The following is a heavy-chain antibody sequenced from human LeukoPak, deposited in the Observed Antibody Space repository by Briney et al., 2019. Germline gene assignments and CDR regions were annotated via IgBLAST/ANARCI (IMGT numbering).Heavy chain of an antibody. CDR1: GYSISSGYY. Sequence: SETLSLTCTVSGYSISSGYYWGWIRQPPGKGLEWIGSIYHSGSTNYNPSLKSRVTISVDTSKNQFSLKLSSVTAADTAVYYCASLALSYYYGSGSYYNGRPYNWFDPWGQGTLVTVSS. D-gene: IGHD3-10*01. V-gene: IGHV4-38-2*02. CDR3: ASLALSYYYGSGSYYNGRPYNWFDP. J-gene: IGHJ5*02. CDR2: IYHSGST.